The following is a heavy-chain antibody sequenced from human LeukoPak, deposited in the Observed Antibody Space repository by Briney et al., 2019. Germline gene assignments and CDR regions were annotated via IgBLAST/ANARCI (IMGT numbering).Heavy chain of an antibody. D-gene: IGHD5-12*01. CDR3: ARERYSGYYFDY. V-gene: IGHV3-30-3*01. CDR2: MSYDGSNE. J-gene: IGHJ4*02. CDR1: GFTFSSYA. Sequence: GRSLRLSCAASGFTFSSYAMHWVRQAPGKGLEWVAVMSYDGSNEYYPDSVKGRFTISRDNSKNTLYLQMNSLRPEDTAVYYCARERYSGYYFDYWGPGTLGTVSS.